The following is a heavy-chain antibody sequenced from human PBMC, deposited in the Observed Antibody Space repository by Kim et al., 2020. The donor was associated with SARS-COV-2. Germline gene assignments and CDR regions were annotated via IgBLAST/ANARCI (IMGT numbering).Heavy chain of an antibody. Sequence: GGSLRLSCAASGFTFSSYGMHWVRQAPGKGLEWVAVISYDGSNKYYADSVKGRFTISRDNSKNTLYLQMNSLRAEDTAVYYCARALPLPWFGESVPDYWGQGTLVTVSS. J-gene: IGHJ4*02. V-gene: IGHV3-30*03. CDR2: ISYDGSNK. D-gene: IGHD3-10*01. CDR3: ARALPLPWFGESVPDY. CDR1: GFTFSSYG.